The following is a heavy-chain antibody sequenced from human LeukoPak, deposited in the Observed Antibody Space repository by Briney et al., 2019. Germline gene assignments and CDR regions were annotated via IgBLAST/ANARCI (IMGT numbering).Heavy chain of an antibody. J-gene: IGHJ1*01. D-gene: IGHD2-2*01. CDR2: IIPIFGTA. CDR3: ARVSPAAIKEYFQH. Sequence: ASVKVSCKASGGTFSSYAISWVRQAPGQGLEWMGGIIPIFGTANYAQKFQGRVTMTRDTSISTAYMELSRLRSDDTAVYYCARVSPAAIKEYFQHWGQGTLVTVSS. V-gene: IGHV1-69*05. CDR1: GGTFSSYA.